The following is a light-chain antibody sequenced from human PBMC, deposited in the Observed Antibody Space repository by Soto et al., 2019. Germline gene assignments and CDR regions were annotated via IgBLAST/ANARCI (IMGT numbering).Light chain of an antibody. CDR2: GTS. CDR3: EYYGTSFT. V-gene: IGKV3-20*01. J-gene: IGKJ4*01. CDR1: QSISNNH. Sequence: EIVLTQSPGTLSLSPGERVTLSCRASQSISNNHLAWYQQKPGQAPRLLIHGTSNRATGIPDRFSGSGSGTDFTLTFSRLEPEDFAVYYCEYYGTSFTFGGGTKVDIK.